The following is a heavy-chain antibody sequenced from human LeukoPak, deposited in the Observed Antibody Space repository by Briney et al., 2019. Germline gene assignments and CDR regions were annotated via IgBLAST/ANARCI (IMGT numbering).Heavy chain of an antibody. J-gene: IGHJ5*02. V-gene: IGHV1-8*02. CDR3: ARGAADYNENWFDP. CDR2: MNPNSGNT. CDR1: GYTFTGYY. D-gene: IGHD4-11*01. Sequence: ASVKVSCKASGYTFTGYYMHWVRQAPGQGLEWMGWMNPNSGNTGYAQKFQGRVTMTRNTSISTAYMELSSLRSEDTAVYYCARGAADYNENWFDPWGQGTLVTVSS.